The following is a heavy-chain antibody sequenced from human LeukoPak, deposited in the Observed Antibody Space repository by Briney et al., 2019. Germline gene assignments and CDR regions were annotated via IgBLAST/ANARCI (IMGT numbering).Heavy chain of an antibody. CDR1: GFTFSSYG. V-gene: IGHV3-23*01. D-gene: IGHD6-25*01. CDR3: AKATAKYYFDY. J-gene: IGHJ4*02. CDR2: ISGSGGST. Sequence: GGSLRLSCAASGFTFSSYGMTWVRQAPGKGLEWVSAISGSGGSTYYADSVKGRFTISRDNPKNTLYLQMNSLRAEDTAVYYCAKATAKYYFDYWGQGTLVTVSS.